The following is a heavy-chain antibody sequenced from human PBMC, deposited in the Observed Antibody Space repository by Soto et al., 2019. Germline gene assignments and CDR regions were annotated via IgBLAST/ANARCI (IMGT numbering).Heavy chain of an antibody. J-gene: IGHJ5*02. CDR1: GYTFTSYG. CDR3: ARDGRYCSGGSCYSRWFDP. V-gene: IGHV1-18*01. CDR2: ISAYNGNT. Sequence: GASVKVSCKASGYTFTSYGISWVRQAPGQGLEWMGWISAYNGNTNYAQKLQGRVTMTTDTSTSTAYMELRSLGSDDTAVYYCARDGRYCSGGSCYSRWFDPWGQGTLVTVSS. D-gene: IGHD2-15*01.